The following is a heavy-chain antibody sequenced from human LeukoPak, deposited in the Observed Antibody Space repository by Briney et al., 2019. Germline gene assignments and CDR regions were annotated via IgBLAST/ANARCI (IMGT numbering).Heavy chain of an antibody. J-gene: IGHJ6*03. D-gene: IGHD6-25*01. CDR3: ARFAAGGSYYYYMDV. CDR2: IGTSSTTI. Sequence: GGTLRLSCAASGFTFSSYTMNWVRQPPGKGLEWVSNIGTSSTTIYYADSVKGRFTISRDNAKNSLYLQMNSLRADDTAVYYCARFAAGGSYYYYMDVWGKGTTVTVSS. V-gene: IGHV3-48*01. CDR1: GFTFSSYT.